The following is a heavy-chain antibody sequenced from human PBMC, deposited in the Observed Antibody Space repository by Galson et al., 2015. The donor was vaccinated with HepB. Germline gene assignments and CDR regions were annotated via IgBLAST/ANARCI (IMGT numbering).Heavy chain of an antibody. CDR2: ISYDGANI. V-gene: IGHV3-30*03. CDR3: ARGTLEIDY. D-gene: IGHD1-1*01. J-gene: IGHJ4*02. Sequence: SLRLSCAASGFTFSSHAMHWVRQAPGKGLEGVALISYDGANICYADSVKGRFTISRDNSNDTVYLQMNSLRTEDTAVYYCARGTLEIDYWGQGTLVIVSS. CDR1: GFTFSSHA.